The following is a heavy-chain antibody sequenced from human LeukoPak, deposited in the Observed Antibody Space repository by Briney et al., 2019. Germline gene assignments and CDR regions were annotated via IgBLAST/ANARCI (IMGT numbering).Heavy chain of an antibody. CDR2: ISGSGDST. CDR3: GVDIVVVPGAHNWFDP. J-gene: IGHJ5*02. V-gene: IGHV3-23*01. D-gene: IGHD2-2*01. Sequence: GGSLRLSCAASGFTFSSYAMSWVRQAPGKGLEWVSAISGSGDSTYYADSVKGRFTISRDNSKNTLYLQMNSLRAEDTAVYYCGVDIVVVPGAHNWFDPWGQGTLVTVSS. CDR1: GFTFSSYA.